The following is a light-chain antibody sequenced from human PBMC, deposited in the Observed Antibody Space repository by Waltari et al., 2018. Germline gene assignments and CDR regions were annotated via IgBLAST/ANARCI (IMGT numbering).Light chain of an antibody. Sequence: DIQMTPSPSSVSASVGDKVTITCRASQGINSCLAWYQQKLGKAPKLLIYDASSLQTGVPSRFSGSESGTDFTLTISSLQPEDFATYYCQQANRFPLTFGGGTKVELK. V-gene: IGKV1-12*01. CDR1: QGINSC. CDR2: DAS. J-gene: IGKJ4*01. CDR3: QQANRFPLT.